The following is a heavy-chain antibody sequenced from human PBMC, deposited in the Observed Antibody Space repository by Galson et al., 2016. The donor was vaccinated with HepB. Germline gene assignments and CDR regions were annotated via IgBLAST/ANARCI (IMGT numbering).Heavy chain of an antibody. Sequence: SLRLSCAASGFTVSYNFMSWVRQAPGKGLEWVSVIHGGVTTSYYADSVEGRFTISRDTSKNTLYLQMSRLRAEDTAVYYCARPHSSAYRNAFDIWGQGTMVTVSS. J-gene: IGHJ3*02. CDR2: IHGGVTT. D-gene: IGHD3-22*01. CDR3: ARPHSSAYRNAFDI. CDR1: GFTVSYNF. V-gene: IGHV3-66*02.